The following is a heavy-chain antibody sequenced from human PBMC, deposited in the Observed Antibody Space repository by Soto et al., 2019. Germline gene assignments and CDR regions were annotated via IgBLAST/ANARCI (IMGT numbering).Heavy chain of an antibody. CDR3: ATGLRGSGYYDR. Sequence: GGSLRLSCAASGFTFSSYWMHWVRQAPGKGLVWVSRINSSGSTIYYADSVKGRFTISRDNAKNSLYLQMNSLRAEDTAVYYCATGLRGSGYYDRWGQGTLVTVSS. CDR2: INSSGSTI. J-gene: IGHJ5*02. V-gene: IGHV3-48*04. D-gene: IGHD3-22*01. CDR1: GFTFSSYW.